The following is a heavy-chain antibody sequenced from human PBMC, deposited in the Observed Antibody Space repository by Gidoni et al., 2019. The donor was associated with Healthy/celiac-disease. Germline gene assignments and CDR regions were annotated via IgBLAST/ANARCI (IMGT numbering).Heavy chain of an antibody. CDR2: ISSSSSYT. Sequence: QVQLVESGGGLVKPGGSLRLSCAASGFTFSDYYMSWIRQAPGKGLEWVSYISSSSSYTNYADSVKGRFTISRDNAKNSLYLQMNSLRAEDTAVYYCARDPQASIAAAGTWYFDLWGRGTLVTVSS. J-gene: IGHJ2*01. D-gene: IGHD6-13*01. V-gene: IGHV3-11*05. CDR1: GFTFSDYY. CDR3: ARDPQASIAAAGTWYFDL.